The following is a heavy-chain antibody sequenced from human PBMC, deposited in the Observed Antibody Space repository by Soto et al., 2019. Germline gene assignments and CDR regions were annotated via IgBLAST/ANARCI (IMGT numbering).Heavy chain of an antibody. J-gene: IGHJ6*02. D-gene: IGHD4-17*01. CDR2: TYHSGST. V-gene: IGHV4-30-2*01. Sequence: QLQLQESGSGLVKPSQTLSLTCAVSGGSISSGGYSWSWIRQPPGKGLEWIGYTYHSGSTYYNPSLKSRATISVDRSKNQFSLKLSSVTAADTAVYYCARAHYGDYGYGMDVWGQGTTVTVAS. CDR3: ARAHYGDYGYGMDV. CDR1: GGSISSGGYS.